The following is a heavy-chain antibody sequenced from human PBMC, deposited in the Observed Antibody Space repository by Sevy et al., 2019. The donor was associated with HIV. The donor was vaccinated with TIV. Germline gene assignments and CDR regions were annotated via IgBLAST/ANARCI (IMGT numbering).Heavy chain of an antibody. D-gene: IGHD3-16*01. CDR2: ISSTSNTI. V-gene: IGHV3-48*01. J-gene: IGHJ3*02. Sequence: GGSLRLSCSASGFTFSTYNMHWVRQAPGKGLEWVSYISSTSNTIYYADSVKGRSTISRDNADNSLYLQMKSLRAEDTALYYCARIGMITFGGAARGAFDIWGQGTMVTVSS. CDR1: GFTFSTYN. CDR3: ARIGMITFGGAARGAFDI.